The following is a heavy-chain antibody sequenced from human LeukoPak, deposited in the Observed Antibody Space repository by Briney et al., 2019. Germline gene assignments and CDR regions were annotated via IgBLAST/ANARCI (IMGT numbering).Heavy chain of an antibody. J-gene: IGHJ4*02. CDR3: ARESVHTAIFDY. V-gene: IGHV3-30-3*01. D-gene: IGHD5-18*01. CDR2: ISYDGSNK. CDR1: GFTFSSYA. Sequence: GGSLRLSCAASGFTFSSYAMHWVRQAPGKGLEWVAVISYDGSNKYYADSVKGRFTISRDNSKNTLYLQMNSLRAEDTAVYYCARESVHTAIFDYWGQGTLVTVSS.